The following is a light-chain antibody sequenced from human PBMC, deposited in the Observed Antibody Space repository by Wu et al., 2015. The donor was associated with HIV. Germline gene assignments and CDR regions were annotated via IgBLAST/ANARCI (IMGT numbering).Light chain of an antibody. J-gene: IGKJ1*01. V-gene: IGKV1-9*01. CDR2: AAS. CDR3: QKYNTAPWT. CDR1: QGISSH. Sequence: DIQLTQSPSYLSASVGDRVTITCRASQGISSHLAWYQQKPGKAPKLLIYAASTLQSGVPSRFSGSGSGTEFTLTISSLQPEDFATYYCQKYNTAPWTFGQGTKVEMK.